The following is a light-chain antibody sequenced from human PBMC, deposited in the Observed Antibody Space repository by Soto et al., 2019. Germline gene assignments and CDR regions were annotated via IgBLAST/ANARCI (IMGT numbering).Light chain of an antibody. V-gene: IGLV1-51*01. CDR1: SSNIGNNY. CDR2: DNN. Sequence: QSVLTQPPSVSAAPGRKVTISCSGSSSNIGNNYVSWYQQFPGTAPQLLIYDNNKRPSVIPDRFSGSKSGTSATLGITGLQTGDEADYYCGTWDSSLSAWVFGGGTKVTVL. J-gene: IGLJ3*02. CDR3: GTWDSSLSAWV.